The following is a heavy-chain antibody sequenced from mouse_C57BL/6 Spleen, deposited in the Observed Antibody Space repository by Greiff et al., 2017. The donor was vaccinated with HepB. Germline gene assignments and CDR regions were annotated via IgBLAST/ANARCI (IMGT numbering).Heavy chain of an antibody. V-gene: IGHV1-52*01. J-gene: IGHJ4*01. CDR2: IDPSDSET. CDR1: GYTFTSYW. CDR3: ARPSDSSGVYYYAMDY. D-gene: IGHD3-2*02. Sequence: QVQLKQPGAELVRPGSSVKLSCKASGYTFTSYWMHWVKQRPIQGLEWIGNIDPSDSETHYNQKFKDKATLTVDKSSSTAYMQLSSLTSEDSAVYYCARPSDSSGVYYYAMDYWGQGTSVTVSS.